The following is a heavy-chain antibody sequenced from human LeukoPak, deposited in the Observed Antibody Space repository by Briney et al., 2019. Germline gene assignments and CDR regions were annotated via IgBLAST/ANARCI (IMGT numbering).Heavy chain of an antibody. D-gene: IGHD2-21*01. J-gene: IGHJ4*02. CDR3: ARGFAVVAYYFDY. CDR2: INHSGST. V-gene: IGHV4-34*01. CDR1: GGSFSGYY. Sequence: SETLSLTCAVYGGSFSGYYWNWIRQPPGKGLEWIGEINHSGSTNYNPSLKSRVTISVDTSKNQFSLKLSSVTAADTAVYYCARGFAVVAYYFDYWGQGTLVTVSS.